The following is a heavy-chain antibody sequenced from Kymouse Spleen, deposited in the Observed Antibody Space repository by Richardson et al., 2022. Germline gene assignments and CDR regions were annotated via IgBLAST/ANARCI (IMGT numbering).Heavy chain of an antibody. CDR1: GFTFSSYG. Sequence: QVQLVESGGGVVQPGRSLRLSCAASGFTFSSYGMHWVRQAPGKGLEWVAVISYDGSNKYYADSVKGRFTISRDNSKNTLYLQMNSLRAEDTAVYYCAKEREQQLVRGFDYWGQGTLVTVSS. CDR3: AKEREQQLVRGFDY. J-gene: IGHJ4*02. V-gene: IGHV3-30*18. D-gene: IGHD6-13*01. CDR2: ISYDGSNK.